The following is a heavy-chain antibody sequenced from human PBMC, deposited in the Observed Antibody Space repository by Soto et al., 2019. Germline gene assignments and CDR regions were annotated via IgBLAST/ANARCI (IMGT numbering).Heavy chain of an antibody. V-gene: IGHV3-7*04. CDR3: ARDVPWYDILTGYPDY. Sequence: GGSLRLSCAASGFTFSSDWMSWVRQAPGKGLEWVANIKQDGSEKYYVDSVKGRFTISRDNAKNSLYLQMNSLRAEDTAVYYCARDVPWYDILTGYPDYWGQGPLVTVSS. CDR1: GFTFSSDW. J-gene: IGHJ4*02. CDR2: IKQDGSEK. D-gene: IGHD3-9*01.